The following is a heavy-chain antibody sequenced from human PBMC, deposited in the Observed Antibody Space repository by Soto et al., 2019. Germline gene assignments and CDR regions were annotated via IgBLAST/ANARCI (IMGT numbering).Heavy chain of an antibody. D-gene: IGHD3-3*01. V-gene: IGHV1-18*01. CDR3: ARDQRVTIFGVVSPFQH. CDR1: GYTFTSYG. Sequence: QVQLVQSGAEVKKPGASVKVSCKAPGYTFTSYGISWVRQAPGQGLEWMGWISAYNGNTNYAQKLQGRVTMTTDTSTSTAYMELRSLRSDDTAVYYCARDQRVTIFGVVSPFQHWGQGTLVTVSS. CDR2: ISAYNGNT. J-gene: IGHJ1*01.